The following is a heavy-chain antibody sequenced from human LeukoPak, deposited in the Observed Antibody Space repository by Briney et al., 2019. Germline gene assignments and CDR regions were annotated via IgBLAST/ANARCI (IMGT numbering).Heavy chain of an antibody. CDR1: GDSISSGAYS. D-gene: IGHD1-26*01. CDR2: IYHSGST. J-gene: IGHJ4*02. V-gene: IGHV4-30-2*01. Sequence: PSETLSLTCTVSGDSISSGAYSWSWIRQPPGKGLEWIGYIYHSGSTDYNPSLKSRITISVDRSKNQFSLKLSSVTAADTAVYYCARGVVGATNTLYYWGQGTLVTVSS. CDR3: ARGVVGATNTLYY.